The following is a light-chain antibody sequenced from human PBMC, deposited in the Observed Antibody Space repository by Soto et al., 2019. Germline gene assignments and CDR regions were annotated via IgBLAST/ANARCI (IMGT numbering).Light chain of an antibody. J-gene: IGKJ5*01. Sequence: EIVMTQSPATLSVSPGERVTLSCRASQSVSSYLAWYQHKPGQPPRLLIYGAYTRATGIPAKFSDSGSGTDFTLSISSLLFEDFAVYFCQQCSDWRLFTFGEGTRLEIK. CDR2: GAY. CDR1: QSVSSY. CDR3: QQCSDWRLFT. V-gene: IGKV3-15*01.